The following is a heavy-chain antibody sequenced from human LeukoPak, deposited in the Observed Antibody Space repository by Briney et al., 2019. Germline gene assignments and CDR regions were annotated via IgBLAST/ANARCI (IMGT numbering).Heavy chain of an antibody. CDR3: ARASQWLAFDY. Sequence: GGSLRLSCAASGFTFSSSYISWVRQAPGKGLEWVSVIYNGGSTNYADSVKGRFTISRDNSKNTLYLQMNSLRAEDTAVYYCARASQWLAFDYWGQGTLVTVSS. J-gene: IGHJ4*02. CDR1: GFTFSSSY. D-gene: IGHD6-19*01. CDR2: IYNGGST. V-gene: IGHV3-66*01.